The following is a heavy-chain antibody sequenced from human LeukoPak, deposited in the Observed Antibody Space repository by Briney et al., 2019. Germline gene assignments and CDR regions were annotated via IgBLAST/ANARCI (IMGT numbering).Heavy chain of an antibody. CDR2: IKQDGSEK. CDR1: GFTFSDHY. D-gene: IGHD2-2*01. CDR3: ARDPGGVPTNWFDP. J-gene: IGHJ5*02. Sequence: GGSLRLSCAASGFTFSDHYMDWVRQAPGKGLEWVANIKQDGSEKYYVDSVKGRFTISRDNAKNSLYLQMNSLRAEDTAVYYCARDPGGVPTNWFDPWGQGTLVTVSS. V-gene: IGHV3-7*01.